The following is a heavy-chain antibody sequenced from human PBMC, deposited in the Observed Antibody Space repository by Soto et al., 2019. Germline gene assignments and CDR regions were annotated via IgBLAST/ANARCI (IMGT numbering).Heavy chain of an antibody. D-gene: IGHD6-19*01. CDR3: AKARSYSSGWTIPLYYFDY. J-gene: IGHJ4*02. CDR1: GFTFSSYA. Sequence: GGSLRLSCAASGFTFSSYAMSWVRQAPGKGLEWVSAISGSGGSTYYADSVKGRFTISRDNSKNTLYLQMNSLRAEDTAVYYCAKARSYSSGWTIPLYYFDYWGQGTLVTVSS. V-gene: IGHV3-23*01. CDR2: ISGSGGST.